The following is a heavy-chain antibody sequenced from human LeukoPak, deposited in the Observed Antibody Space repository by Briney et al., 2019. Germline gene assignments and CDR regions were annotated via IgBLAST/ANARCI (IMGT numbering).Heavy chain of an antibody. V-gene: IGHV1-69*13. Sequence: SVTVSCTASGGTFSGYAISWVRQAPGQGLEWMGGIIPIFGTANYAQKFQGRVTITADESTSTAYMELSSLRSEDTAVYYCARDFYYGGISYYFDYWGQGTLVTVSS. CDR3: ARDFYYGGISYYFDY. CDR1: GGTFSGYA. J-gene: IGHJ4*02. D-gene: IGHD4-23*01. CDR2: IIPIFGTA.